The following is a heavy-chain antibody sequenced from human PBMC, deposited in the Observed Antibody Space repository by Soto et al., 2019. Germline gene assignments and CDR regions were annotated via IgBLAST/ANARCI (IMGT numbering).Heavy chain of an antibody. CDR1: HGSLSPHY. V-gene: IGHV4-4*07. CDR3: ARARANSWYDFDS. J-gene: IGHJ4*02. Sequence: QVQLRESGPGLVKSSETLSLTYTVSHGSLSPHYWSWIRQPAGKGLEWVGRVFSSGITKYNPSLRSRVTMSVETSKNLFSLNLTSVTAADTAIYYCARARANSWYDFDSWGRGVPVTVSS. CDR2: VFSSGIT. D-gene: IGHD6-13*01.